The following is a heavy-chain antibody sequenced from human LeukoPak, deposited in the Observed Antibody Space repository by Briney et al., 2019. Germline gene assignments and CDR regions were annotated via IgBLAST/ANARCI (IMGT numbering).Heavy chain of an antibody. CDR2: SRTKAYGGTT. Sequence: GGSLRLSCTASRITFRDYGMSWVRQAPGKGLEWVGFSRTKAYGGTTEYAASVKGRFTISRDDSNNIAYLQMNSLKTEDTAVYYCSLYYDSSGYLDYWGQGTLVTVSS. V-gene: IGHV3-49*04. D-gene: IGHD3-22*01. CDR3: SLYYDSSGYLDY. CDR1: RITFRDYG. J-gene: IGHJ4*02.